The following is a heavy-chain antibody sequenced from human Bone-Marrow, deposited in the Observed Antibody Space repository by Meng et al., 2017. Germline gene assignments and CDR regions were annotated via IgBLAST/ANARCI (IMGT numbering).Heavy chain of an antibody. CDR3: ARGLVFGLYYYYGMDV. CDR2: ISSSGSTI. CDR1: GFTFSSYE. Sequence: GGSLRLSCAASGFTFSSYEMNWVRQAPGKGLEWVSYISSSGSTIYYADSVKGRFTISRDNAKNSLYLQMNSLRAEDTAVYYCARGLVFGLYYYYGMDVWGQGNTVNGAS. D-gene: IGHD3-16*01. V-gene: IGHV3-48*03. J-gene: IGHJ6*02.